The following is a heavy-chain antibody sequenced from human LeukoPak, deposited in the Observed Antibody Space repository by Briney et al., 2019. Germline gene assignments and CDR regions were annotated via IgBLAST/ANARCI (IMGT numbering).Heavy chain of an antibody. D-gene: IGHD3-9*01. CDR3: ARARYVNSFYAFGI. CDR2: LSKSGNT. CDR1: GGSVSSGSYY. V-gene: IGHV4-61*01. J-gene: IGHJ3*02. Sequence: VKPSETLSLTCAVSGGSVSSGSYYWSWIRLPPGKGLEWIGYLSKSGNTNYSPSFKSRVTIFGDTSKNQFFLKLSSVTAADTAVYYCARARYVNSFYAFGIWGQGTLVTVSS.